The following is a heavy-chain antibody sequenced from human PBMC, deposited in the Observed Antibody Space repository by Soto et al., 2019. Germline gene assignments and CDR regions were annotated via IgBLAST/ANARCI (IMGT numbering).Heavy chain of an antibody. Sequence: QVQLQESGPGLVKTSDTLSLTCTVSGGSITPYYWSWIRQPPGVGLAWLGYVSYSGKTGYTPSLKSRVSMSIDTSKNEFSLKLTSLTAADAATYYCARQQYTVVTAFDVWGQGTTVAVSS. V-gene: IGHV4-59*07. CDR3: ARQQYTVVTAFDV. D-gene: IGHD2-15*01. CDR1: GGSITPYY. J-gene: IGHJ3*01. CDR2: VSYSGKT.